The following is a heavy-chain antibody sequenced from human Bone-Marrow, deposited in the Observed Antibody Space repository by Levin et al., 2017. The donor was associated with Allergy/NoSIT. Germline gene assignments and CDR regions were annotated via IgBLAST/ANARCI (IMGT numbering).Heavy chain of an antibody. J-gene: IGHJ3*02. V-gene: IGHV3-23*01. Sequence: GESLKISCAASEFTFSDYAMNWVRQAPGKGLEWVSTISSSGGTTYHAESVKGRFTISRDNSKNTVFLQMNSLRAEDTAVYYCAKEGYCTNSVCYDAFDIWGRGTMVTVSS. CDR1: EFTFSDYA. CDR2: ISSSGGTT. CDR3: AKEGYCTNSVCYDAFDI. D-gene: IGHD2-8*01.